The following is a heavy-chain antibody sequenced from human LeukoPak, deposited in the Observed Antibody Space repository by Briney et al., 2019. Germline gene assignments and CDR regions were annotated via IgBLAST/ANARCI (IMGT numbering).Heavy chain of an antibody. CDR1: GGSMTIYY. Sequence: SETLSLTCTVSGGSMTIYYWSWIRQPAGKGLEWIGRLYSGGTTNYNPSLRSRVTMSFDSSKNLFSLKLRSATAADTAVYSCASSDYSYGATIPKNNWGQGTLVTVSS. D-gene: IGHD6-25*01. J-gene: IGHJ4*02. CDR2: LYSGGTT. CDR3: ASSDYSYGATIPKNN. V-gene: IGHV4-4*07.